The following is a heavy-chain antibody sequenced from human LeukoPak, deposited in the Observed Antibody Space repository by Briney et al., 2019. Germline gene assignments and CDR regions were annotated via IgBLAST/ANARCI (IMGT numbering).Heavy chain of an antibody. V-gene: IGHV3-7*01. CDR1: GFTFSSYW. CDR2: IRQDGSEK. J-gene: IGHJ5*02. D-gene: IGHD3-10*01. CDR3: AMGLLWFGTGGFDP. Sequence: GGSLRLSCAASGFTFSSYWMSWVRQAPGKGLEWVANIRQDGSEKYYVDSVKGRFTISRDNAKNSLYLQMNSLRAEDTAVYYCAMGLLWFGTGGFDPWGQGTLVTVSS.